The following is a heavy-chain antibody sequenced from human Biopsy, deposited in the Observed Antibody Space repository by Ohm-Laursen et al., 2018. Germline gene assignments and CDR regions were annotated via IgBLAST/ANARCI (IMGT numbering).Heavy chain of an antibody. Sequence: GASVKVSCKVPGGTFSNYGVNWVRQAPGQGLEWMGWINPNSGNANYAQSFQGRLTVTRDTSISTAYMELTSLTFDDTAIYYCARVPAYPSIDGYYGLDLWGQGTTVIVSS. J-gene: IGHJ6*02. CDR2: INPNSGNA. CDR1: GGTFSNYG. CDR3: ARVPAYPSIDGYYGLDL. V-gene: IGHV1-2*02. D-gene: IGHD3-9*01.